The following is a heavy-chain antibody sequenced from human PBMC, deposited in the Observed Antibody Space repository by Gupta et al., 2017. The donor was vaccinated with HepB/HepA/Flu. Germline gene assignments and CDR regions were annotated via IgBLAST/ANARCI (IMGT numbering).Heavy chain of an antibody. CDR3: ARGTSVDIDS. D-gene: IGHD6-19*01. CDR1: GGSFSGFY. V-gene: IGHV4-34*01. J-gene: IGHJ4*02. Sequence: QVQLQQWGAGLLKLSETLSLTCAVYGGSFSGFYWNWIRQPPGKGLEWIGEITHSGGTNYNPSLKSRVIFSLYTSQNQFSLNLTSVTAADTAVYYCARGTSVDIDSWGQGTLVTVSS. CDR2: ITHSGGT.